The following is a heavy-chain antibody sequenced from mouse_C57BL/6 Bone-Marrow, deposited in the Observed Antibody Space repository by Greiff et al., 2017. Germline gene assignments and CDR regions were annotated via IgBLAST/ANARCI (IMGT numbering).Heavy chain of an antibody. CDR1: GFTFSDYY. Sequence: EVKVVESEGGLVQPGSSMKLSCTASGFTFSDYYMAWVRQVPEKGLEWVANINYDGSSTYYLDSLKSRFIISRDNAKNILYLQMSSLKSEDTATYYWARATVVGGGYFDVWGTGTTVTVSS. D-gene: IGHD1-1*01. CDR3: ARATVVGGGYFDV. CDR2: INYDGSST. J-gene: IGHJ1*03. V-gene: IGHV5-16*01.